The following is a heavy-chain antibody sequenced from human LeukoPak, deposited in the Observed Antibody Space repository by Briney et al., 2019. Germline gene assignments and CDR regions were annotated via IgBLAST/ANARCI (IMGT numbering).Heavy chain of an antibody. Sequence: PGGFLRLSCAASGFTFSSYAMSWVRQAPGKGLEWVSAISGSGGATYYADSVKGRFTISRDNSKNTLYLQMNSLRAEDTAVYYCAKSRSGCSGTSCPSDYWGQGTLVTVSS. CDR3: AKSRSGCSGTSCPSDY. CDR1: GFTFSSYA. J-gene: IGHJ4*02. D-gene: IGHD2-2*01. V-gene: IGHV3-23*01. CDR2: ISGSGGAT.